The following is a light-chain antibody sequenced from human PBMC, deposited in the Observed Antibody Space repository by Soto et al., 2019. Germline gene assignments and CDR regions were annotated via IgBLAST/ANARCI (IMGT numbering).Light chain of an antibody. CDR1: QSISSY. Sequence: DIQMTQSPSSLSASVGDRVTITCRASQSISSYLNWYQQKPGKAPKLLIYAASSLQSGVPSRFSGSGSGTDFTLTISSLQPDDFATYYCQQSYSTPQTTFVQGTRLEIK. CDR2: AAS. CDR3: QQSYSTPQTT. J-gene: IGKJ5*01. V-gene: IGKV1-39*01.